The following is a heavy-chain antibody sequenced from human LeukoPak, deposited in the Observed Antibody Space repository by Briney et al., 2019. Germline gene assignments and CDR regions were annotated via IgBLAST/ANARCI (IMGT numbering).Heavy chain of an antibody. D-gene: IGHD6-13*01. Sequence: ASVKVSCKASGYTFTSYYMHWVRQAPGQGLEWMGIINPSGGSTSYAQKFQGRVTMTRDTSISTAYMELSRLRSDDTAVYYCAGRRPLWIAAAGNWFDPWGQGTLVTVSS. CDR3: AGRRPLWIAAAGNWFDP. V-gene: IGHV1-46*01. CDR2: INPSGGST. J-gene: IGHJ5*02. CDR1: GYTFTSYY.